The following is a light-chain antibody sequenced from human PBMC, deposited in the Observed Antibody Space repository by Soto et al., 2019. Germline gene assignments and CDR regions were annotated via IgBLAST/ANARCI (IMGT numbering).Light chain of an antibody. CDR1: SSDVGGYNY. CDR2: EVS. V-gene: IGLV2-8*01. CDR3: SSYAGSNNAV. J-gene: IGLJ1*01. Sequence: QSALTQPPSASGSPGQSVTISCTGTSSDVGGYNYVSWYQHHPGKAPKLMLYEVSKRPSGVPDRFSGSKSGNTASLTVSGLQAEDEADSYCSSYAGSNNAVFGTGTKLTVL.